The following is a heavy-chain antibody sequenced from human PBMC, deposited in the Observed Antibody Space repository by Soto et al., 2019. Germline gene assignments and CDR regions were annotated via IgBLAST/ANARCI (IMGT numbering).Heavy chain of an antibody. CDR1: GYIFSSFG. V-gene: IGHV1-18*01. CDR3: ARGARDYGYYYGMDV. J-gene: IGHJ6*02. D-gene: IGHD4-17*01. CDR2: ISAYNGNT. Sequence: ASVKVSCKASGYIFSSFGIIWVRQAPGQGLEWMGWISAYNGNTNYAQKFQGRVTMTTDISTSTAYVELRSLSFDDTAVYYCARGARDYGYYYGMDVWGQGTTVTVSS.